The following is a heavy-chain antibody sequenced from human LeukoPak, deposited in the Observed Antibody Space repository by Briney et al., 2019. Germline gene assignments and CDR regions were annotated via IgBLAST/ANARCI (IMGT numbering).Heavy chain of an antibody. CDR1: GFTFSSYA. CDR3: AKDLGGDYYDSSGYYPDPFDY. D-gene: IGHD3-22*01. V-gene: IGHV3-23*01. Sequence: PGGSLRLSCAASGFTFSSYAMSWVRQAPGKGLEWVSAISGSGGSTYYADSVKGRFTISRDNSKNTLYPQMNSLRAEDTAVYYCAKDLGGDYYDSSGYYPDPFDYWGQGTLVTVSS. J-gene: IGHJ4*02. CDR2: ISGSGGST.